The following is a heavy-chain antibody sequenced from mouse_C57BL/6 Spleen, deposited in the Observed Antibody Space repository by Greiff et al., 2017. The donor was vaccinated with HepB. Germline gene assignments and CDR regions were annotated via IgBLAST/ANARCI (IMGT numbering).Heavy chain of an antibody. V-gene: IGHV1-26*01. CDR3: ARWPDAMDY. J-gene: IGHJ4*01. CDR1: GYTFTDYY. CDR2: INPNNGGT. Sequence: EVQLQQSGPELVKPGASVKISCKASGYTFTDYYMNWVKQSPGKSLEWIGDINPNNGGTSYNQKFKGKATLTVDKSSSTAYMELRSLASEDSAVYYCARWPDAMDYWGQGTSVTVSS.